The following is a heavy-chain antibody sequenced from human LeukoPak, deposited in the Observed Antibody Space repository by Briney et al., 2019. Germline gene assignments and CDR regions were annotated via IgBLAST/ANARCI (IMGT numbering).Heavy chain of an antibody. CDR1: GFTFSSYA. CDR2: ISGSGVST. Sequence: GRSLRLSCAASGFTFSSYAMHWVRQAPGKGLEWVSAISGSGVSTYYADSVKGRFTVSRDNSKNTLYLQMSSLRAEDTAVYYCAKDLRDSSSGGQGTLVTVSS. J-gene: IGHJ4*02. D-gene: IGHD6-13*01. V-gene: IGHV3-23*01. CDR3: AKDLRDSSS.